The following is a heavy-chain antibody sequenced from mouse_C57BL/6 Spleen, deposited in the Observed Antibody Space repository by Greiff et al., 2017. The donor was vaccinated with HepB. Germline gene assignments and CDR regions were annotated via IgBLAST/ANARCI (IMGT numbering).Heavy chain of an antibody. CDR2: IYPSDSET. CDR1: GYTFTSYW. Sequence: QVQLQQPGAELVRPGSSVKLSCKASGYTFTSYWMDWVKQRPGQGLEWIGNIYPSDSETHYNQKFKDKATLTVDKSSSTAYMQLSSLTSEDSAVYYCARWELSTMDYWGQGTTLTVSS. J-gene: IGHJ2*01. D-gene: IGHD2-1*01. V-gene: IGHV1-61*01. CDR3: ARWELSTMDY.